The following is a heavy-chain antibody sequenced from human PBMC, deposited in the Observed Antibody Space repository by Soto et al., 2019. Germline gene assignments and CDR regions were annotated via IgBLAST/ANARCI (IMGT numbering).Heavy chain of an antibody. CDR2: IHHSGST. Sequence: SETLSLTCALYGGSFDGYYWRWIRQSPGKGLEWIGEIHHSGSTKYNPSLKSRVSLSVDTSTKQFSLKMTSMTAADRGVYYCARGVDSWSGYLFWGQGTRVTVSS. V-gene: IGHV4-34*01. CDR3: ARGVDSWSGYLF. J-gene: IGHJ4*02. CDR1: GGSFDGYY. D-gene: IGHD3-3*01.